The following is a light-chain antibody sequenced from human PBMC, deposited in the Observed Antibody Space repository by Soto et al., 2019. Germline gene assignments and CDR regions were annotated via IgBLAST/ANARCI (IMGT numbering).Light chain of an antibody. Sequence: LTQPASVSGSPGQSITISFTGTRSDISAYNYVSWYQQHPGKEPKLMIYEVGDRPSGLSNRFSGSKSGNTASLTISRLQPEDEADYYCSSYTSNNFYVFGTGTKVTVL. J-gene: IGLJ1*01. V-gene: IGLV2-14*01. CDR1: RSDISAYNY. CDR3: SSYTSNNFYV. CDR2: EVG.